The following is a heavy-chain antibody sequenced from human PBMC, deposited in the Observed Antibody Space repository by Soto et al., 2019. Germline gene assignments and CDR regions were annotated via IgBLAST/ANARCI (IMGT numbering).Heavy chain of an antibody. CDR2: MNPNSGNT. CDR3: ARPYYDSSGPGSRFDP. V-gene: IGHV1-8*01. Sequence: ASVKVSCKASGYSFTGYVVDWVRQATGQGLEWMGWMNPNSGNTGYAQKFQGRVTMTRNTSISTAYMELSSLRSEDTAVYYCARPYYDSSGPGSRFDPWGQGTLVTVSS. D-gene: IGHD3-22*01. J-gene: IGHJ5*02. CDR1: GYSFTGYV.